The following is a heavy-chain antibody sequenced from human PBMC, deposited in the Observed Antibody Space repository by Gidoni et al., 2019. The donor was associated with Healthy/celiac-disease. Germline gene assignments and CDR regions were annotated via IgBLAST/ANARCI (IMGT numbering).Heavy chain of an antibody. CDR1: GSSISSSSSY. D-gene: IGHD6-13*01. J-gene: IGHJ3*02. CDR3: ASSTLSSWYPPHDAFDI. CDR2: IYYSGST. V-gene: IGHV4-39*01. Sequence: QLQLQESGPGLVTPSETLSLTCTVSGSSISSSSSYWGWSRQPPGKGLEWIGSIYYSGSTYYNPSLKSRVTISVDTSKNQFSLKLSSVTAADTAVYYCASSTLSSWYPPHDAFDIWGQGTMVTVSS.